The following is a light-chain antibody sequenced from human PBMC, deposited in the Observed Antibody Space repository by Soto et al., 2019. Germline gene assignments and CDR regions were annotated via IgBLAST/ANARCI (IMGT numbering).Light chain of an antibody. CDR1: SSDVGAYNH. CDR2: DVS. J-gene: IGLJ2*01. V-gene: IGLV2-14*03. CDR3: SSHASRSTLI. Sequence: QTVVTQPASVSGSPGQSTTISCTGTSSDVGAYNHISWYQQHPGKAPKLMIYDVSNRPSGVSNRFSGSKSGNTASLTISGLQAEDEADYYCSSHASRSTLIFGGGTKVTVL.